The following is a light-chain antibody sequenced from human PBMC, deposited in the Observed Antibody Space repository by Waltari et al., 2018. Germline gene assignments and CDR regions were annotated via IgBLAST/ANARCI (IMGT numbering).Light chain of an antibody. Sequence: DIVMTQTPLSLPVTPGEPASISCSSSQILLNSDDGFTYLDWFLQKPGQFPRLLIYTLSYRASGVPDRFIGTGSGSNFSLKISRVEAEDVGIYYCMQRLEFPYTFGQGTRL. J-gene: IGKJ2*01. V-gene: IGKV2-40*01. CDR1: QILLNSDDGFTY. CDR3: MQRLEFPYT. CDR2: TLS.